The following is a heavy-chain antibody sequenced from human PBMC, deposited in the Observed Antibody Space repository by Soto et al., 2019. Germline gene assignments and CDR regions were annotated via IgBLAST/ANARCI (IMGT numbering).Heavy chain of an antibody. Sequence: PSESLLPTFTDSGDSISPYYWNSIRQPPWKGPEWIGYIYHSGSTSYNPALKSRVTISVDTSKSQFSLNLSSVTAADTAVYYCARAEYSEYDFDYWGRGFLVAI. CDR1: GDSISPYY. CDR2: IYHSGST. V-gene: IGHV4-59*01. CDR3: ARAEYSEYDFDY. D-gene: IGHD5-12*01. J-gene: IGHJ4*02.